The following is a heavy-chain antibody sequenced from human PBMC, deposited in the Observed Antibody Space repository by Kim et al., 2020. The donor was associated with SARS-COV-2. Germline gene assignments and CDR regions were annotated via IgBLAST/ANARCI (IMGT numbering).Heavy chain of an antibody. D-gene: IGHD5-18*01. CDR2: ISFSST. CDR1: GFTFSSYA. Sequence: GGSLRLSCVASGFTFSSYAMSWVRQAPGKGLEWVSDISFSSTYYADSVKGRFTISRDNSKNTLYLQMNSLRAEDTAIYYCAKGYTYGFTNWFDPWGEGTLVTVSP. V-gene: IGHV3-23*01. CDR3: AKGYTYGFTNWFDP. J-gene: IGHJ5*02.